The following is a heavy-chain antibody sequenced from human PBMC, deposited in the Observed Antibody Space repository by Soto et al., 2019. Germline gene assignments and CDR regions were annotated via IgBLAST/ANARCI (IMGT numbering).Heavy chain of an antibody. CDR3: AKDIRYYDSSGVDY. Sequence: EVPLVESGGGLVQPGRSLRLSCAASGFTFDDYAMHWVRQAPGKGLEWVSGISWNSGSIGYADSVKGRFTISRDNAKNSLYLQMNSLRAEDTALYYCAKDIRYYDSSGVDYWGQGTLVTVSS. J-gene: IGHJ4*02. CDR1: GFTFDDYA. D-gene: IGHD3-22*01. CDR2: ISWNSGSI. V-gene: IGHV3-9*01.